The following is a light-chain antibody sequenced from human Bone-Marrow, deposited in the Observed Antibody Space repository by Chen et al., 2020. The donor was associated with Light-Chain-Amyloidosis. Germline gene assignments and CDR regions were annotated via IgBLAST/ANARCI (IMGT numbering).Light chain of an antibody. J-gene: IGKJ1*01. V-gene: IGKV3-15*01. CDR1: QSVNRK. Sequence: EIVMTQAPATRSVSPGERATLSCRASQSVNRKLAWYQQKPGQAPRLLIYGASTRATGIPARFSGSGSGTEFTLTISSLQSEDFAVYYCQQYINWQTFGQGTKVEIK. CDR3: QQYINWQT. CDR2: GAS.